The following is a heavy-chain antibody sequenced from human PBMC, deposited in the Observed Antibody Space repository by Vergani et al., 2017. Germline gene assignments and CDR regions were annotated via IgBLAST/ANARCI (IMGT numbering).Heavy chain of an antibody. D-gene: IGHD2-2*01. Sequence: QVQLVESGGGVVQPGRSLRLSCAASGFTFSSYGMHWVRQAPGKGLEWVAVIWYDGSNKYYADSVKGRFTISRDNSKNTLYLQMNSLRAEDTAVYYCARVGKGYCSSTSCYALDYWGQGTLVTVSS. CDR3: ARVGKGYCSSTSCYALDY. CDR1: GFTFSSYG. V-gene: IGHV3-33*01. J-gene: IGHJ4*02. CDR2: IWYDGSNK.